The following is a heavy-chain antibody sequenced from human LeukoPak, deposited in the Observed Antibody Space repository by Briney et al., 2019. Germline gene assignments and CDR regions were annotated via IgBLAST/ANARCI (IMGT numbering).Heavy chain of an antibody. CDR3: AKVQSYGDYVYDAFDI. D-gene: IGHD4-17*01. V-gene: IGHV3-23*01. Sequence: GGSLRLSCAASGFTFSNSAMSWVRQAPGKGLEWDSTLSGSGITTYYADSVKGRFTISRDNSKNTLYLQMNSLRAEDTAVYYRAKVQSYGDYVYDAFDIWGQGTMVTVSS. CDR1: GFTFSNSA. J-gene: IGHJ3*02. CDR2: LSGSGITT.